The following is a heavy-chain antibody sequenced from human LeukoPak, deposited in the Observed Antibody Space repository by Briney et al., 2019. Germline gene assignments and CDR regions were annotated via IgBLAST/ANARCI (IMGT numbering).Heavy chain of an antibody. CDR3: ARAVSYYYMDV. CDR2: INHSGST. D-gene: IGHD1-14*01. CDR1: GGSISSSSYY. Sequence: SETLSLTCTVSGGSISSSSYYWGWVRQPPGKGLEWIGEINHSGSTNYNPSLKSRVTISVDTSKNQFSLKLSSVTAADTAVYYCARAVSYYYMDVWGKGTTVTVSS. V-gene: IGHV4-39*07. J-gene: IGHJ6*03.